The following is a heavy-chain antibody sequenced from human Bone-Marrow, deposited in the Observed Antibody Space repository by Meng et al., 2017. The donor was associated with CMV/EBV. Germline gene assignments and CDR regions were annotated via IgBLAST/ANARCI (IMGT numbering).Heavy chain of an antibody. CDR3: ARGNWGDY. CDR2: INPNSGGT. V-gene: IGHV1-2*02. J-gene: IGHJ4*02. D-gene: IGHD7-27*01. Sequence: ASVKVSCKASGYTFTGYYMHWVRQAPGQGLEWMGWINPNSGGTNYAQKFQGRVTMTRDTSISTAYMELSSLRSEDTGIYYCARGNWGDYWGQGTLVTVSS. CDR1: GYTFTGYY.